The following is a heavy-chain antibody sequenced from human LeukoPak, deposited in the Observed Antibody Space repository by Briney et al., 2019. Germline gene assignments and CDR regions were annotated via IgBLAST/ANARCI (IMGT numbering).Heavy chain of an antibody. CDR3: ARDDWQGDAFDI. Sequence: NSSETLSLTCTVSGGSISSYYWGWIRQPPGKGLEWIGYIYYSGSTNYNPSLKSRVTISGDTSKNQFSLKLSSVNAADTAVYYCARDDWQGDAFDIWGQGTMVTVSS. CDR2: IYYSGST. V-gene: IGHV4-59*01. J-gene: IGHJ3*02. D-gene: IGHD2-21*01. CDR1: GGSISSYY.